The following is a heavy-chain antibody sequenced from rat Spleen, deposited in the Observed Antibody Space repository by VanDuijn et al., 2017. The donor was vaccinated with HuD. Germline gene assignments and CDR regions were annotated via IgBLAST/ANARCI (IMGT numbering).Heavy chain of an antibody. D-gene: IGHD2-7*01. CDR2: ISPSGGGT. Sequence: EVQLVESGGGLVQPGRPLKLSCAASGFTFSNYGMHWIRQAPTKGLEWVASISPSGGGTSYRNSVKGRYTTSRDNAKSTLYLQMDSLRSEDSATYYCAAHGARISRFAYWGQGTLVTVSS. J-gene: IGHJ3*01. CDR1: GFTFSNYG. CDR3: AAHGARISRFAY. V-gene: IGHV5-19*01.